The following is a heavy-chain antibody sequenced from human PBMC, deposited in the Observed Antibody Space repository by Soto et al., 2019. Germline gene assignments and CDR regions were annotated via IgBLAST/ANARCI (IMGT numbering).Heavy chain of an antibody. V-gene: IGHV1-18*01. Sequence: ASVKVSCKASGYTFGHFYITWVRQAPGQGLEWMGAISPHNRNTNYAEKFRGRVTMTTDTSTTTAYMELRSLRSDDTAVYYCARDEGGYDIVTGYYKAHLFDQWGQGARIAVSS. D-gene: IGHD3-9*01. CDR1: GYTFGHFY. J-gene: IGHJ4*02. CDR3: ARDEGGYDIVTGYYKAHLFDQ. CDR2: ISPHNRNT.